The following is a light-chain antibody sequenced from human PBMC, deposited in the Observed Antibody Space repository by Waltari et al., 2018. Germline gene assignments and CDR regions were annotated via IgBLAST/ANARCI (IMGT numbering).Light chain of an antibody. CDR3: QQSSSTLMYT. CDR1: QSVSRY. CDR2: AAS. Sequence: DIQMTQSPSSLSASVGDRVTMTCRASQSVSRYLSWYQQNPGQAPKLLIFAASVLESEVPSRFSGSGSGTDFTVTINGLQPEDFATYYCQQSSSTLMYTFGQGTKVEI. J-gene: IGKJ2*01. V-gene: IGKV1-39*01.